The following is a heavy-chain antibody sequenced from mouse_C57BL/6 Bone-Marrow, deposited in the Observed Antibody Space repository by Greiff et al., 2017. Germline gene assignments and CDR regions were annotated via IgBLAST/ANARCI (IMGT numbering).Heavy chain of an antibody. D-gene: IGHD2-4*01. J-gene: IGHJ1*03. CDR3: ATNRGIYYDYDGDWYFDV. CDR1: GYTFTSYW. Sequence: VQLQQSGPELVKPGASVKVSCKASGYTFTSYWMHWVKQRPGQGLEWIGRIHPSDSDTNYTQKFKGKATLTVDKSSSTAYMQLSSLTSEDSAVYYCATNRGIYYDYDGDWYFDVWGTGTTVTVSS. V-gene: IGHV1-74*01. CDR2: IHPSDSDT.